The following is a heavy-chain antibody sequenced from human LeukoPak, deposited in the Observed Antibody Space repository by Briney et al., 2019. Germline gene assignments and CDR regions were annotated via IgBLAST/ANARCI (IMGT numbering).Heavy chain of an antibody. CDR1: GLSLSNNFD. V-gene: IGHV4-38-2*01. Sequence: SETLSLTCAVSGLSLSNNFDWGWIRQPPGKGLEWIASIYHNENSYINPSLKSRVTMSIDTSKNRFSLKLTSVTAADTATYYCARAPDSTGYYQKWFDSWGQGTRVTVSS. D-gene: IGHD3-22*01. CDR3: ARAPDSTGYYQKWFDS. J-gene: IGHJ5*01. CDR2: IYHNENS.